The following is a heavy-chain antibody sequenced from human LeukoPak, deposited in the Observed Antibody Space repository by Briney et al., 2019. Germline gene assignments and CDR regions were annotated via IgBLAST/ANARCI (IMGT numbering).Heavy chain of an antibody. Sequence: SETLSLTCTVSGYSISSGYYWGWIRPPPGKGLEWIGSIYHSGSTYYNPSLKSRVTISVDTSKNQFSLKLSSVTAADTAVYYCARDQSGYPDYWGQGTLVTVSS. CDR1: GYSISSGYY. D-gene: IGHD3-3*01. V-gene: IGHV4-38-2*02. CDR3: ARDQSGYPDY. J-gene: IGHJ4*02. CDR2: IYHSGST.